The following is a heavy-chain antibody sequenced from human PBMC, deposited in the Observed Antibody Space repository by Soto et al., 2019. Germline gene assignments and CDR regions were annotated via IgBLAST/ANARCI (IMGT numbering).Heavy chain of an antibody. CDR1: GGSISSYY. Sequence: SETLSLTCTVSGGSISSYYWSWIRQPPGKGLEWIGYIYYSGSTNYNPSLKSRVTISVDTSKNQFSLKLSSVTAADTAVYYCARDTTRFYYYGSGTHHYYYYYGMDVWGQGTTVTAP. CDR3: ARDTTRFYYYGSGTHHYYYYYGMDV. CDR2: IYYSGST. V-gene: IGHV4-59*12. D-gene: IGHD3-10*01. J-gene: IGHJ6*02.